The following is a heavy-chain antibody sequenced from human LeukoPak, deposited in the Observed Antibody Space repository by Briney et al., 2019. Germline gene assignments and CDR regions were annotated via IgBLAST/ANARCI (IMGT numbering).Heavy chain of an antibody. D-gene: IGHD3-22*01. CDR2: IYYNGRT. Sequence: SQTLSLTCTVSGDSISEGYYWSWVRQFPGQGLEWIGYIYYNGRTFYNPSLNSRVIVSVDTSTNQFSLNLRSVTAADTAVYYCARVVAAGISADSSGFYIDFWGQGSLATVSS. J-gene: IGHJ4*02. CDR1: GDSISEGYY. V-gene: IGHV4-31*03. CDR3: ARVVAAGISADSSGFYIDF.